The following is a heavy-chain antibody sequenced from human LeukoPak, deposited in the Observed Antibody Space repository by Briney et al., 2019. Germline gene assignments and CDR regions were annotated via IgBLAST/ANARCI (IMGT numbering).Heavy chain of an antibody. Sequence: GGSLRLSCAASGFSFSSYAMSWVRQAPGKGLEWVSGISGSGGSTYYADSVKGRFTISRDNSKNTLYLQMNSLRAEDTAVYYCARENYYGSGIMYYFDYWGQGTLVTVSS. CDR1: GFSFSSYA. CDR2: ISGSGGST. V-gene: IGHV3-23*01. D-gene: IGHD3-10*01. J-gene: IGHJ4*02. CDR3: ARENYYGSGIMYYFDY.